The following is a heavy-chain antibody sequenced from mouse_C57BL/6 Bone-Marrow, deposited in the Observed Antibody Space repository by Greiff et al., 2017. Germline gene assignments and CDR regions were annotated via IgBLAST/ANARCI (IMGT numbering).Heavy chain of an antibody. J-gene: IGHJ2*01. CDR2: IYPGSGNT. Sequence: VQLQQSGAELVRPGASVKLSCKASGYTFTDYYINWVKQRPGQGLEWIARIYPGSGNTYYNEKFKGKATLTAEKSSSTAYMQLSSLTSEDSAVYFCAREEDSSPFDYWGQGTTLTVSS. V-gene: IGHV1-76*01. D-gene: IGHD1-1*01. CDR1: GYTFTDYY. CDR3: AREEDSSPFDY.